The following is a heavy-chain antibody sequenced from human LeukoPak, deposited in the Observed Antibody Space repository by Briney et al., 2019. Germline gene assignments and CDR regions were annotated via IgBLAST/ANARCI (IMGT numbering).Heavy chain of an antibody. CDR1: GGSFSGYY. D-gene: IGHD6-13*01. CDR3: ARGRYSSSWYSVLWFDP. V-gene: IGHV4-34*01. J-gene: IGHJ5*02. Sequence: KPSETLSLTCAVYGGSFSGYYWSWIRQPPGKGLEWIGEINHSGSTNYNPSLKSRVTISVDTSKDQFSLKLSSVTAADTAVYYCARGRYSSSWYSVLWFDPWGQGTLVTVSS. CDR2: INHSGST.